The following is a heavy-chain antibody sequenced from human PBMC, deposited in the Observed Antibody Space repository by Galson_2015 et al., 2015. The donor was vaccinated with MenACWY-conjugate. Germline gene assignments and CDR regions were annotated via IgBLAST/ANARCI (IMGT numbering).Heavy chain of an antibody. D-gene: IGHD1-1*01. V-gene: IGHV3-74*01. CDR2: FSRVGSST. CDR1: GFTFSNYW. Sequence: SLRLSCAASGFTFSNYWMHWVRQAPGKGLVWVSHFSRVGSSTYYADSVKGRFTISRDNAKNTLYLQMYSLRAEDTAVYHCARDNTGYFDYWGQGTLVTVSS. CDR3: ARDNTGYFDY. J-gene: IGHJ4*02.